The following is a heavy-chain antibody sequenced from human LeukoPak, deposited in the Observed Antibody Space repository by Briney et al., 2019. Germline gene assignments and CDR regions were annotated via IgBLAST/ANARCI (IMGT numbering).Heavy chain of an antibody. V-gene: IGHV3-74*01. CDR3: ARDCSASSSDYYPLGY. CDR1: GFTFSSYW. D-gene: IGHD3-22*01. CDR2: IKGDGSST. Sequence: GGSLRLSCAASGFTFSSYWMHWVRHTPGKGLIWVSRIKGDGSSTSYADSVKGRFTISRDNAKNTVYLQMNSLRAEDTAVYYCARDCSASSSDYYPLGYWGQGTLVTVSS. J-gene: IGHJ4*02.